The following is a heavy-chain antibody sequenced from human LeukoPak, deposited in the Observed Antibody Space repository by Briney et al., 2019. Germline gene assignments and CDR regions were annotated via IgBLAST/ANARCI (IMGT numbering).Heavy chain of an antibody. V-gene: IGHV1-2*02. CDR3: ARGPSYSFDD. CDR1: GYTFTGYY. J-gene: IGHJ3*01. CDR2: INANTGGT. D-gene: IGHD1-26*01. Sequence: ASVKGSCKASGYTFTGYYMHWVRQAPGHGLEWMGWINANTGGTDYAQKFQGRVTMTRDTSISTGYMDLSTLRSDDTAVYYCARGPSYSFDDWGQGTMVTVSS.